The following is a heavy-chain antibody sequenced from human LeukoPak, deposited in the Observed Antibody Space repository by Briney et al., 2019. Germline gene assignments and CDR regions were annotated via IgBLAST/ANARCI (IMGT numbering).Heavy chain of an antibody. D-gene: IGHD3-22*01. Sequence: GGSLRLSCAASGFTFSSYAMSWVRQAPGKGLEWVSAISGSGGSTYYADSVKGRFTISRDNSKNTLYLQMNSLRAEDTAVYYCAKDADRGYYDSSGYYHYFDYWGQGTLVTVSS. CDR3: AKDADRGYYDSSGYYHYFDY. CDR1: GFTFSSYA. V-gene: IGHV3-23*01. CDR2: ISGSGGST. J-gene: IGHJ4*02.